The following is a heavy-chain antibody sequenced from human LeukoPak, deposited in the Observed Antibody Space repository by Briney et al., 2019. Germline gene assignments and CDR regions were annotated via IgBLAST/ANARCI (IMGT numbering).Heavy chain of an antibody. CDR1: GGSFSGYY. CDR2: MNPSGST. V-gene: IGHV4-34*01. CDR3: ARGRQDVTMIVVIMTAVSYYLDV. J-gene: IGHJ6*03. D-gene: IGHD3-22*01. Sequence: SETLSLTCAVYGGSFSGYYWTWIRHTPEKGLEWIGEMNPSGSTNYNPSLKSRVTISVDTSKNQFSLTLSSVTAADTAVYCCARGRQDVTMIVVIMTAVSYYLDVWGKGTTVTVS.